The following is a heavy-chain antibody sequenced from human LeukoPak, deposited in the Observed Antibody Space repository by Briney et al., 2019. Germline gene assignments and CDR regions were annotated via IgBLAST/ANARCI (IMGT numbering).Heavy chain of an antibody. CDR1: GGSISSGSYY. J-gene: IGHJ5*02. V-gene: IGHV4-31*03. D-gene: IGHD2-2*01. CDR3: ARGVKRSIVVVPAATNNWFDP. Sequence: PSQTLSLTCTVSGGSISSGSYYWSWIRQHPGKGLEWIGYIYYSGSTYYNPSLKSRVTISVDTSKNQFSLKLSSVTAADTAVYYCARGVKRSIVVVPAATNNWFDPWGQGTLVTVSS. CDR2: IYYSGST.